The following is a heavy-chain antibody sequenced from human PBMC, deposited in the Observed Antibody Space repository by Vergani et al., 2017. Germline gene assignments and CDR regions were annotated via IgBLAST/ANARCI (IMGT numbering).Heavy chain of an antibody. Sequence: QVQLVESGGGVVQPGGSLRLSCAASGFTFSSYGMHWVRQAPGKGLEWVAFIRYDGSNKYYADSVKGRFTISRDNSKNTLYLQMNSLRADDTAVYYCAKKDYWGQGTLVTVSS. J-gene: IGHJ4*02. V-gene: IGHV3-30*02. CDR2: IRYDGSNK. CDR1: GFTFSSYG. CDR3: AKKDY.